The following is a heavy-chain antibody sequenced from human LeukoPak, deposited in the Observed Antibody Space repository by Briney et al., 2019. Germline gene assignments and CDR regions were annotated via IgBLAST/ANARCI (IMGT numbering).Heavy chain of an antibody. V-gene: IGHV3-48*03. CDR3: ASQSSGWYSDFDY. CDR2: ISSSGSPI. D-gene: IGHD6-19*01. CDR1: GGTFSSYE. Sequence: GGSLRLSCAASGGTFSSYEMNWVRQAPGKGLEGVSYISSSGSPIYYADSVKGRFTISRDNAKNSLYLQMNSLRAEDTAVYYCASQSSGWYSDFDYWGQGTLVTVSS. J-gene: IGHJ4*02.